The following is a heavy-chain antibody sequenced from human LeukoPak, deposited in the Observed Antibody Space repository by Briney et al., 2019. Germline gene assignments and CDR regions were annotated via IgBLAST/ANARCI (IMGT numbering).Heavy chain of an antibody. CDR1: GFTFSSYA. CDR3: AKGIMSGWSFDH. D-gene: IGHD6-19*01. J-gene: IGHJ4*02. CDR2: ISGSGGST. Sequence: GGSLGLSCAASGFTFSSYAMSWVRQAPGKGLEWVSAISGSGGSTYYADSVKGRFTISRDNSKNTLYLQMNSLRAEDTAVYYCAKGIMSGWSFDHWGQGTLVTVSS. V-gene: IGHV3-23*01.